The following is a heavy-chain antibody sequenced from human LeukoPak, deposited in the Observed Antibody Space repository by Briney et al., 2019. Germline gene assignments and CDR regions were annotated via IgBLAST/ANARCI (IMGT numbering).Heavy chain of an antibody. Sequence: YPSQTLSLTCTVSGVSISSGGDDWRRLRQHGGKGLEWIVYIYYSGSTYYNPSLKSRVTISLDTSKNQFSLKLSSVTAADTAVYYCARVEDSSGYYGGVTDYWGQGTLVTVSS. CDR2: IYYSGST. CDR3: ARVEDSSGYYGGVTDY. CDR1: GVSISSGGDD. D-gene: IGHD3-22*01. J-gene: IGHJ4*02. V-gene: IGHV4-31*03.